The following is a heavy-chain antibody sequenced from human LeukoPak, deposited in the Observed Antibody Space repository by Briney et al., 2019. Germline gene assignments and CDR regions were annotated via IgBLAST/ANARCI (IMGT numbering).Heavy chain of an antibody. CDR1: GYTFTSYD. D-gene: IGHD6-25*01. CDR3: ARALRRADYFDY. Sequence: GASVKVSCKASGYTFTSYDINWVRQATGQGLEWMGWMNPNSGNTGYAQKFQGRVTMTRDMSTSTVYMELSSLRSEDTAVYYCARALRRADYFDYWGQGTLVTVSS. CDR2: MNPNSGNT. J-gene: IGHJ4*02. V-gene: IGHV1-8*01.